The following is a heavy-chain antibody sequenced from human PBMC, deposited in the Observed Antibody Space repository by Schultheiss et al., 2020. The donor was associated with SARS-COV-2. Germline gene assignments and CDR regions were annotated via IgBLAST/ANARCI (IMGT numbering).Heavy chain of an antibody. CDR2: IGPAGDT. CDR3: ARRSGGSKDS. D-gene: IGHD3-16*01. J-gene: IGHJ4*02. CDR1: GFTFRNYE. V-gene: IGHV3-13*01. Sequence: GGSLRLSCAASGFTFRNYEMYWVRQPTGKGLEWVSGIGPAGDTYFSDSVKGRFTISRDNAKNSVHLQMNSLRVEDTAVYFCARRSGGSKDSWGQGTLVTVSS.